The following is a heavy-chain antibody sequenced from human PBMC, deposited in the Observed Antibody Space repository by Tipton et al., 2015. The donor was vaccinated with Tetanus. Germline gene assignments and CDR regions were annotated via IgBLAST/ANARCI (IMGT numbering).Heavy chain of an antibody. Sequence: GSLRLSCAASGFTFNKYWMNWVRQAPGKGLEWVANIKQDGSVQYYVDSVKGRFTISRDNAENSLYLQMNYLGVEDTAVYYCATGDRGSQFQTFNIWGQGTMVTVSS. CDR3: ATGDRGSQFQTFNI. D-gene: IGHD1-26*01. V-gene: IGHV3-7*01. CDR2: IKQDGSVQ. J-gene: IGHJ3*02. CDR1: GFTFNKYW.